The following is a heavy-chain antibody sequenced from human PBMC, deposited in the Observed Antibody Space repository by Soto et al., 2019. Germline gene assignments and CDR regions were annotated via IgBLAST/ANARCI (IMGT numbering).Heavy chain of an antibody. V-gene: IGHV1-2*02. Sequence: ASVKVSCKASGYTFTGHYLHWVRQAPWLGREWMGWINPSTGGTNFAQKFQGRVTMTSDTSIRTVYLELSSLRSDDTAVYYCAATTLRPYYYGKRFDPSGPGTLVTVSS. CDR1: GYTFTGHY. CDR2: INPSTGGT. D-gene: IGHD3-10*01. J-gene: IGHJ5*02. CDR3: AATTLRPYYYGKRFDP.